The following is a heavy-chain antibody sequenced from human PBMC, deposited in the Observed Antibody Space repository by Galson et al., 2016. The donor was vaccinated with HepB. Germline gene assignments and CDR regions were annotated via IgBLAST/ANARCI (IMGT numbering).Heavy chain of an antibody. CDR3: ARLGDYEHFDY. Sequence: GAEVKKPGESLKISCKGSGYSFTNYWIGWVRQMPGKGLEWMGIIWPGDPDTRYSPSFQGPVTFSADKSISTAYPQWSSLKASDTAMYYCARLGDYEHFDYWGQGTLVTVSS. J-gene: IGHJ4*02. CDR2: IWPGDPDT. D-gene: IGHD4-17*01. CDR1: GYSFTNYW. V-gene: IGHV5-51*03.